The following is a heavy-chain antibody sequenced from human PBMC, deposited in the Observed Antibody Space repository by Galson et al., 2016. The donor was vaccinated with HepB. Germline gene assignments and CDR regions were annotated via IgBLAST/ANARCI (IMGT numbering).Heavy chain of an antibody. CDR2: MIPLFGTP. CDR1: GGSFSTYA. CDR3: ARPHNSNWYFDF. J-gene: IGHJ3*01. Sequence: SVKVSCKVSGGSFSTYAVSWVRQAPGQGLEWLGGMIPLFGTPNYALDFQDRVTISADKSTSTASIALRSLTSEDTAVYYCARPHNSNWYFDFWGQGTMVSVSS. D-gene: IGHD6-13*01. V-gene: IGHV1-69*06.